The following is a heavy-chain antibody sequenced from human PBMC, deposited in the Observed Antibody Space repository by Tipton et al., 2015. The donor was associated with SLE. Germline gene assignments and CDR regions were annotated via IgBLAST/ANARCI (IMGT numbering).Heavy chain of an antibody. CDR1: GGSFSGYY. Sequence: LRLSCAVYGGSFSGYYWSWIRQPPGKGLEWIGEINHSGSTYYNPSLKSRVTISVDTSKNQFSLKLSSVTAADTAVYYCARVSITMIAVYWGQGTLVTVSS. J-gene: IGHJ4*02. V-gene: IGHV4-34*01. CDR2: INHSGST. CDR3: ARVSITMIAVY. D-gene: IGHD3-22*01.